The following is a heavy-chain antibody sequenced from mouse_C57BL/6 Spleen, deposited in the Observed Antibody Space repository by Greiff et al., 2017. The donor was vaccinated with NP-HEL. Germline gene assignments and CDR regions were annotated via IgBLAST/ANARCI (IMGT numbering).Heavy chain of an antibody. CDR2: ISSGGSYT. CDR1: GFTFSSYG. V-gene: IGHV5-6*02. Sequence: EVKLVESGGDLVKPGGSLKLSCAASGFTFSSYGMSWVRQTPDKRLEWVATISSGGSYTYYPDSVKGRFTISRDNAKTTLYLQMSRLKSEDTAMYYCARREGTPAWFAYWGQGTLVTVSA. J-gene: IGHJ3*01. D-gene: IGHD2-14*01. CDR3: ARREGTPAWFAY.